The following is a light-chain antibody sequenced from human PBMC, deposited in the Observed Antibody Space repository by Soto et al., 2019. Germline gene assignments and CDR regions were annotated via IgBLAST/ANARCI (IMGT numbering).Light chain of an antibody. CDR2: DAS. CDR1: QSGSSN. J-gene: IGKJ5*01. V-gene: IGKV3-11*01. CDR3: QQRTNWPAIT. Sequence: MTQSPATLSVFPGERATLSFSASQSGSSNLAWYQQKPGQPPRYLSYDASNRATGIPARFSGSESGTDLTLTISSLEPEDFAVYYCQQRTNWPAITFAQGTRLEI.